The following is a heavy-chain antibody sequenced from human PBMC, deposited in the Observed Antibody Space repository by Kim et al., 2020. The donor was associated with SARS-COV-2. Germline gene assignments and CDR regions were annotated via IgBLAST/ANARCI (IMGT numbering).Heavy chain of an antibody. J-gene: IGHJ3*02. D-gene: IGHD3-22*01. CDR2: INPNSGGT. CDR3: AREPGITMIVVVTRNDAFDI. Sequence: ASVKVSCKASGYTFTGYYMHWVRQAPGQGLEWMGWINPNSGGTNYAQTFQGRVTMTRDTSISTAYMELSRLRSDDTAVYYCAREPGITMIVVVTRNDAFDIWGQGTMVTVSS. CDR1: GYTFTGYY. V-gene: IGHV1-2*02.